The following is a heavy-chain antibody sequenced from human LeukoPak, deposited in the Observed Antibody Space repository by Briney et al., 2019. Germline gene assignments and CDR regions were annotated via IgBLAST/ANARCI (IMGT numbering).Heavy chain of an antibody. CDR2: IYYSGST. CDR3: ARHGPVLRFLEWPERGFDY. Sequence: SETLSLTCAVYGGSFSGYYWGWIRQPPGKGLEWIGSIYYSGSTYYNPSLKSRVTISVDTSKNQFSLKLSSVTAADTAVYYCARHGPVLRFLEWPERGFDYWGQGTLVTVSS. V-gene: IGHV4-39*01. D-gene: IGHD3-3*01. CDR1: GGSFSGYY. J-gene: IGHJ4*02.